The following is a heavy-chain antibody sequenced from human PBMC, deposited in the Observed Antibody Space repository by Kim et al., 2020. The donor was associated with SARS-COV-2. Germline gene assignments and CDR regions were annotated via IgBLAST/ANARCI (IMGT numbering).Heavy chain of an antibody. D-gene: IGHD4-17*01. Sequence: ASVKVSCKASGYTFTSYYMHWVRQAPGQGLEWMGIINPSGGSTSYAQKFQGRVTMTRDTSTSTVYMELSSLRSEDTAVYYCARTKTDYGDYGLVGSSDFDYWGQGTLVTVSS. J-gene: IGHJ4*02. CDR2: INPSGGST. CDR1: GYTFTSYY. CDR3: ARTKTDYGDYGLVGSSDFDY. V-gene: IGHV1-46*01.